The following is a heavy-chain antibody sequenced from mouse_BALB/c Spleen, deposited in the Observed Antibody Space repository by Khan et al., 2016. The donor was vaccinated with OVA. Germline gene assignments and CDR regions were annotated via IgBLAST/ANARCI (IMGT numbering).Heavy chain of an antibody. CDR3: ARTAYDGYYDD. J-gene: IGHJ2*01. CDR2: ISTYSGNT. CDR1: GYTFTDYA. D-gene: IGHD2-3*01. Sequence: QVQLQQSGPELVRPGVSVKISCKGSGYTFTDYAIYWVKQSHAKSLEWIGLISTYSGNTNYSQKFKGKATMTVDKSSSTAYMELARLTSEDSAIYYCARTAYDGYYDDWGQGTTVTVSS. V-gene: IGHV1S137*01.